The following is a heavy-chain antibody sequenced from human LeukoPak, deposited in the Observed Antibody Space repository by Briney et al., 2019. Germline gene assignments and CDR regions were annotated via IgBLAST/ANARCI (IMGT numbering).Heavy chain of an antibody. D-gene: IGHD3-22*01. V-gene: IGHV1-2*06. CDR2: INLNIVGT. CDR3: ATDAYYYDSSGYSTSVHYFDY. CDR1: GYTFTGYY. J-gene: IGHJ4*02. Sequence: ASVKVSCKASGYTFTGYYMHWVRQAPGQGLEWMGRINLNIVGTNYAQKFQGRDTLTRDTSISTVYMELSRLRSDDTAVYYCATDAYYYDSSGYSTSVHYFDYWGQGTQVTVSS.